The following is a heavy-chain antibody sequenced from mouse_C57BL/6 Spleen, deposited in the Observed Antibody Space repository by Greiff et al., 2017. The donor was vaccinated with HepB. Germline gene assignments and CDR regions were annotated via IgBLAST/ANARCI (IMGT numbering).Heavy chain of an antibody. CDR3: ARHSHYYGSSYDAMDY. J-gene: IGHJ4*01. CDR2: ISNGGGST. V-gene: IGHV5-12*01. Sequence: VQLKESGGGLVQPGGSLKLSCAASGFTFSDYYMYWVRQTPEKRLEWVAYISNGGGSTYYPDTVKGRFTISRDNAKNTLYLQMSRLKSEDTAMYYCARHSHYYGSSYDAMDYWGQGTSVTVSS. D-gene: IGHD1-1*01. CDR1: GFTFSDYY.